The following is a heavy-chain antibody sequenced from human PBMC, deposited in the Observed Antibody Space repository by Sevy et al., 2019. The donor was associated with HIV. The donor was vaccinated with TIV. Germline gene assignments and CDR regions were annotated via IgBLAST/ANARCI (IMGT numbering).Heavy chain of an antibody. V-gene: IGHV3-43D*03. D-gene: IGHD3-10*02. J-gene: IGHJ4*02. CDR1: GFTFDDYA. CDR3: VKDHRSVRGGISDVCADDPDY. CDR2: ISWDGGST. Sequence: GGSLRLSCAASGFTFDDYAMHWVRQAPGKGLEWVSLISWDGGSTYYADSVKGRFTISRDNSKNSLYLQMNSLRAEDTALYYCVKDHRSVRGGISDVCADDPDYWGQGTLVTVSS.